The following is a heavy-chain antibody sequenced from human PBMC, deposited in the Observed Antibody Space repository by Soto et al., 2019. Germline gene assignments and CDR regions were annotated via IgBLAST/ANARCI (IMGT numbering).Heavy chain of an antibody. D-gene: IGHD5-12*01. J-gene: IGHJ4*02. CDR1: GFTFSSYA. CDR2: ISGSGGST. V-gene: IGHV3-23*01. Sequence: EVQLLESGGGLVQPGGSLRLSCAASGFTFSSYAMSWVRQAPGKGLEWVSAISGSGGSTYYADSVKGRFTISRDNSKNTLYLRMNSLRAEDTAVYYCAKVGRGVGGYDYWGQGTLVTVSS. CDR3: AKVGRGVGGYDY.